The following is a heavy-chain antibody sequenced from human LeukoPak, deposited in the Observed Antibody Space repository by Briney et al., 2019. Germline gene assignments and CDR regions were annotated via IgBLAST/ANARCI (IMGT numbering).Heavy chain of an antibody. J-gene: IGHJ4*02. CDR2: INPSGGST. CDR1: GYTFTSYY. Sequence: ASVKVSCKASGYTFTSYYMHWVRQAPGQGLEWMGIINPSGGSTSYAQKFQGRVTMTRDTSTSTVYMELSSLRPEDTAVYYCARDKGDGYNSRVGGYFDYWGQGTLVTVSS. V-gene: IGHV1-46*01. CDR3: ARDKGDGYNSRVGGYFDY. D-gene: IGHD5-24*01.